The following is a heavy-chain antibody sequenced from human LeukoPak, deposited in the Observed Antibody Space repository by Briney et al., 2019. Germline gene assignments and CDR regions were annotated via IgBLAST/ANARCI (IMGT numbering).Heavy chain of an antibody. CDR1: GYTFTGYY. J-gene: IGHJ4*02. CDR2: INPNSGGT. D-gene: IGHD1-26*01. CDR3: ARESGSYLYPGRSGDCGY. V-gene: IGHV1-2*02. Sequence: ASVKVSCKASGYTFTGYYMHWVRQAPGQGLEWMGWINPNSGGTNYAQKFQGRVTMTRDTSISTAYMELSRLRSDDTAVYYCARESGSYLYPGRSGDCGYWGQGTLVTVSS.